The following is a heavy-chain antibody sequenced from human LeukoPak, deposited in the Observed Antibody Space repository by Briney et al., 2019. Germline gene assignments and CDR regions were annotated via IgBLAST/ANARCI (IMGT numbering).Heavy chain of an antibody. CDR1: GGSISSSSYY. J-gene: IGHJ4*02. V-gene: IGHV4-39*07. Sequence: SETLSLTCTVSGGSISSSSYYWGWIRQPPGKGLEWIGSIYYSGSTYYNPSLKSRVTISVDTSKNQFSLKLSSVTAADTAVYYCAREARAIAVDGNGRVDYWGQGTLVTVSS. D-gene: IGHD6-19*01. CDR2: IYYSGST. CDR3: AREARAIAVDGNGRVDY.